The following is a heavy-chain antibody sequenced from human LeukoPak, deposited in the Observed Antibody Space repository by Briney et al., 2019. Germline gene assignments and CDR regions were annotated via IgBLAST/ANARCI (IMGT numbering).Heavy chain of an antibody. V-gene: IGHV3-33*01. D-gene: IGHD3-10*01. J-gene: IGHJ4*02. CDR1: GFTFSSYG. CDR3: ARDSEMVRGVTFDY. Sequence: GGSLRLSCAASGFTFSSYGMHWVRQAPGKGLEWVAVIWYDGSNKYYADSVKGRFTISRDNSKNTLYLQMNSLRAEDTAVYYCARDSEMVRGVTFDYWGQGTLVTVSS. CDR2: IWYDGSNK.